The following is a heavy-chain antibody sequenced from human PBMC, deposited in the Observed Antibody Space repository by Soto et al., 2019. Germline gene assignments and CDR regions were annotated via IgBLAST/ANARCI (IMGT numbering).Heavy chain of an antibody. CDR1: GYIFPSYG. J-gene: IGHJ3*01. CDR2: IRAYNGNT. CDR3: ARASSDGFDV. V-gene: IGHV1-18*01. Sequence: QVQLVQSGVEVKKPGASVKVSCKASGYIFPSYGISWVRQAPVQGLEWMGWIRAYNGNTNYAQKLQGRVTMTTDTSTSTVYMEMRSLRSDDTAVFYCARASSDGFDVWGQGTMVTVSS.